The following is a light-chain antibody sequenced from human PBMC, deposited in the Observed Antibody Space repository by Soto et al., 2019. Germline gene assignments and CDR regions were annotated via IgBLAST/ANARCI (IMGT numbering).Light chain of an antibody. J-gene: IGKJ4*01. V-gene: IGKV3-20*01. Sequence: IVLTQSPGILSLSPRERATLSCRASQSVGRRYLAWYQQKPGQAPMLLIYDTSERASDIPDRFSGSGSGTDFTLTISRLVPEDFAVYYCQYQGTFGGGTKVEIK. CDR1: QSVGRRY. CDR2: DTS. CDR3: QYQGT.